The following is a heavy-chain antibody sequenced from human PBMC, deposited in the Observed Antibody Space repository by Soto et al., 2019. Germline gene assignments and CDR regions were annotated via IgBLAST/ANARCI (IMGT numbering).Heavy chain of an antibody. CDR2: IDNNGVT. D-gene: IGHD2-15*01. J-gene: IGHJ4*02. Sequence: PSETLSLTCIVSGGSVYSNGHYWGWIRQPPGKGLEWIGSIDNNGVTNYNSSLMSRVTISRDTSKNQFSLRLTSVTAADTAVYYCGKILIGATGHTDADSWGPGTMVTVYS. CDR1: GGSVYSNGHY. V-gene: IGHV4-39*01. CDR3: GKILIGATGHTDADS.